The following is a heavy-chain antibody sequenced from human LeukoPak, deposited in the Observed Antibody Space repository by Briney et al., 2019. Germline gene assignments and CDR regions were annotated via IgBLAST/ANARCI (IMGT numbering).Heavy chain of an antibody. V-gene: IGHV3-53*01. CDR1: GFVVSDNY. CDR2: IYTSGIT. CDR3: AKNSGYNWQYFFDH. J-gene: IGHJ4*02. D-gene: IGHD6-25*01. Sequence: GGSLRLSCAASGFVVSDNYMSWVRQAPGQGLEWVSLIYTSGITKYTDSVKGRFTISRDNSKNTLYLQMNSLRAEDVAVYFCAKNSGYNWQYFFDHWGQGTLVTVSS.